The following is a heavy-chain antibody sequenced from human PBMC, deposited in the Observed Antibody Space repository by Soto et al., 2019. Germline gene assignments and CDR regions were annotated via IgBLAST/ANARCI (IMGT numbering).Heavy chain of an antibody. V-gene: IGHV3-7*05. Sequence: HPGGSLRLSCAASGFTFSSYWMSWVRQAPGKGLEWVANIKQDGSEKYYVDSVKGRFTISRDNAKNSLYLQMNSLRAEDTAVYYCARDWGVQLWQPYGMDVWGQGTTVTVSS. CDR1: GFTFSSYW. CDR3: ARDWGVQLWQPYGMDV. D-gene: IGHD5-18*01. J-gene: IGHJ6*02. CDR2: IKQDGSEK.